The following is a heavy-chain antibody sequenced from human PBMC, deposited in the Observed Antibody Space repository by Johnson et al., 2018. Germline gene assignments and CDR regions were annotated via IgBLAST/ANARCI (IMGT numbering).Heavy chain of an antibody. Sequence: QVQLVESGAEVKRPGSSVKVSCKASGATFNSYAFSCVRQAPGQGLAWMGTIIPIFGTTNYEQKVQGRVTITADEFTTTAYVELSSLRSEDPAVYFCASGRTAFDMWGQGTRGTVSS. CDR2: IIPIFGTT. CDR3: ASGRTAFDM. V-gene: IGHV1-69*18. CDR1: GATFNSYA. D-gene: IGHD1-14*01. J-gene: IGHJ3*02.